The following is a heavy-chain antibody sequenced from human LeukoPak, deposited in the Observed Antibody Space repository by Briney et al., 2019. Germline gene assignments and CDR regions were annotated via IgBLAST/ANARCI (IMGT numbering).Heavy chain of an antibody. Sequence: SETLSLTCAVYGGSFSGYYWSWIRQPPGKGLVYIGSIHYSGSTYYNPSLKSRVTMSVDTSENQFSLKLSSVTAADTAVYYCARGSPYHSWGQGILVTVSS. CDR2: IHYSGST. CDR3: ARGSPYHS. CDR1: GGSFSGYY. V-gene: IGHV4-34*01. J-gene: IGHJ4*02.